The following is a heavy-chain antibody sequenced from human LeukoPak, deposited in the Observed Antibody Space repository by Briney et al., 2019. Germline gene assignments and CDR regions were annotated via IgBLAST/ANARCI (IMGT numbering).Heavy chain of an antibody. D-gene: IGHD6-19*01. V-gene: IGHV4-39*02. J-gene: IGHJ4*02. CDR1: GGSISSSSYY. CDR2: IYYSGST. Sequence: SETLSLTCTVSGGSISSSSYYWGWIRQPPGKGLEWIGRIYYSGSTYYNPSLKSRVTISVDTSKNQFSLKLSSVTAADTAVYYCAREEGEKLIAVAGTHDYWGQGTLVTVSS. CDR3: AREEGEKLIAVAGTHDY.